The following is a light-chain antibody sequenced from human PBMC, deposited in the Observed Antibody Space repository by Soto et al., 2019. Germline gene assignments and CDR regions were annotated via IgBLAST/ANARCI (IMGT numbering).Light chain of an antibody. CDR2: QAS. CDR3: QQYHSYWT. V-gene: IGKV1-5*03. Sequence: IQVTQAPSALSASVGDRVTITCRASQTISSWLAWYPQKPGEAPRLLIYQASSLETEVPSRFSGSGSGTEFTLTISSLQTDDFSTYYCQQYHSYWTFGQGTKVDIK. CDR1: QTISSW. J-gene: IGKJ1*01.